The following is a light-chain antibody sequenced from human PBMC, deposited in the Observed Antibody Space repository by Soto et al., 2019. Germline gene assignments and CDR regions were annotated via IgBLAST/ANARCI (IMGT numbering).Light chain of an antibody. V-gene: IGKV3-11*01. Sequence: EIVLTQSPATLSLSPGERATLSCRASQSVSSYLAWYQQKPGQAPRLLIYDASNRATGIPARFSGGGCGTDFTLTISSLEPEDFAVYYCQQRSNWPPMYTFGQGTKLEIK. CDR3: QQRSNWPPMYT. J-gene: IGKJ2*01. CDR1: QSVSSY. CDR2: DAS.